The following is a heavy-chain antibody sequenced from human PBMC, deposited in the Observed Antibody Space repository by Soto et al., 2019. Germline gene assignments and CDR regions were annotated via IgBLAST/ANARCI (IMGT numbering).Heavy chain of an antibody. CDR2: IYYSGST. V-gene: IGHV4-30-4*01. D-gene: IGHD3-3*01. Sequence: PSETLSLTCTVSGGSISSGDYYWSWIRQPPGKGLEWIGYIYYSGSTYYNPSLKSRVTISVDTSKNQFSLKLSSVTAADTAVYYCARVGTIFGVVTEYYFDYWGQGTLVTVSS. CDR3: ARVGTIFGVVTEYYFDY. CDR1: GGSISSGDYY. J-gene: IGHJ4*02.